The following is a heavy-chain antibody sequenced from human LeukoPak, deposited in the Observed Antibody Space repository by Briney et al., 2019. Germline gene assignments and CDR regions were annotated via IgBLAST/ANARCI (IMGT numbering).Heavy chain of an antibody. CDR3: ARGTRSSSLDFYY. V-gene: IGHV1-2*06. Sequence: ASVKVSCKASGYTFTGYYMHWVRQAPGQGLEWMGRINPNSGGTNYAQKFQGRVTMTRDTSTSTVYMELSSLRSEDTAVYYCARGTRSSSLDFYYWGQGTLVTVSS. CDR1: GYTFTGYY. D-gene: IGHD6-13*01. CDR2: INPNSGGT. J-gene: IGHJ4*02.